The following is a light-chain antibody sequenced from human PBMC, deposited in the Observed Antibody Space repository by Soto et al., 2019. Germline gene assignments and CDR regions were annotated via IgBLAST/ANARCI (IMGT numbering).Light chain of an antibody. CDR1: QGISGR. J-gene: IGKJ4*01. CDR3: QQLAYYPLT. Sequence: DIQLTQSPSFLSVSVGDRVTITCRASQGISGRLTWYQRKPGKAPNLLIYDASTLQSGVPSRFSGSGSGTEFTLTISSLQPEDFASYYCQQLAYYPLTFGGGTRVEI. CDR2: DAS. V-gene: IGKV1-9*01.